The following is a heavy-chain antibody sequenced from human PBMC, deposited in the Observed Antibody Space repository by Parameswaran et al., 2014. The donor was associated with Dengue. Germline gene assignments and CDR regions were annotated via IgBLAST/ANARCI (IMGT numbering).Heavy chain of an antibody. J-gene: IGHJ6*02. Sequence: VRQMPGKGLEWMGMIDPSDSETKYSPSFQGRVTISADKSIRTAYLQWSSLKASDTAIYYCAKVEDYYYYAMDVWGQGTTVTVSS. V-gene: IGHV5-51*01. CDR2: IDPSDSET. CDR3: AKVEDYYYYAMDV. D-gene: IGHD2-15*01.